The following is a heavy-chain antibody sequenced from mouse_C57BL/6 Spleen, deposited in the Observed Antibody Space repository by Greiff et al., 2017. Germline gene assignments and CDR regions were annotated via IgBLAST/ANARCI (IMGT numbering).Heavy chain of an antibody. CDR2: IYPGDGDT. Sequence: QVQLQQSGAELVKPGASVKISCKASGYAFSSYWMNWVKQRPGKGLEWIGQIYPGDGDTNYNGKFKGKATLTADKSSSTAYMQLSSLTSEDSAVYFCARGEVYYYGSSYNYAMDYWGQGTSVTVSS. J-gene: IGHJ4*01. V-gene: IGHV1-80*01. CDR3: ARGEVYYYGSSYNYAMDY. D-gene: IGHD1-1*01. CDR1: GYAFSSYW.